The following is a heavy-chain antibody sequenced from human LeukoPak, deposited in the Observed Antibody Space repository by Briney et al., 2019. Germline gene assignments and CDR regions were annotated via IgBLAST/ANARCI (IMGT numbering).Heavy chain of an antibody. D-gene: IGHD6-19*01. CDR2: INPNSGGT. V-gene: IGHV1-2*02. CDR3: AGSEARGWYYFDY. CDR1: GYTFTGYY. Sequence: GGSLRLSCAASGYTFTGYYMHWVRQAPGQGLEWMGWINPNSGGTNYAQKFQGRVTMTRDTSISTAYMELSRLRSDDTAVYYCAGSEARGWYYFDYWGQGTLVTVSS. J-gene: IGHJ4*02.